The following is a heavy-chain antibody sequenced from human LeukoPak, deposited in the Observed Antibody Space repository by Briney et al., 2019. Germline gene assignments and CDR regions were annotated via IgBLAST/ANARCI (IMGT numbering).Heavy chain of an antibody. CDR2: IYYSGST. D-gene: IGHD6-13*01. CDR1: GGSISSYY. V-gene: IGHV4-59*01. J-gene: IGHJ3*02. Sequence: SETLSLTCTVSGGSISSYYWSWIRQPPGKGLEWIGYIYYSGSTNYNPSLKSRVTISVDTSKNQFSLKLSSVTAADTAVYYCARGKIAAPYAFDIWGQGTMVTVSS. CDR3: ARGKIAAPYAFDI.